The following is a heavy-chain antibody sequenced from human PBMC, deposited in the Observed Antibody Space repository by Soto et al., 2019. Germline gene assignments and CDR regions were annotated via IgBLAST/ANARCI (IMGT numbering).Heavy chain of an antibody. V-gene: IGHV1-2*02. CDR1: GYTFTGYY. CDR3: ARVGELGSYYYYGMDV. D-gene: IGHD7-27*01. J-gene: IGHJ6*02. Sequence: ASVKVSCKASGYTFTGYYMHWVRQAPGQGLEWMGWINPNSGGTNYAQKFQGRVTMTRDTSISTAYMELSRLRSEDTAVYYCARVGELGSYYYYGMDVWGQGTTVTVSS. CDR2: INPNSGGT.